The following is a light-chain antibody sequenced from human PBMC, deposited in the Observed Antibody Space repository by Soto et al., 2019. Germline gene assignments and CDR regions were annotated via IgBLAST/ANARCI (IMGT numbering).Light chain of an antibody. J-gene: IGKJ1*01. CDR1: QSISSY. Sequence: DIQMTQSPSSLSASVGDRVTITCRASQSISSYLNWYQQKPGKAPKLLIYAASSLQSGVPSRFSDSGSGTDFTLTISILQPEDFATYYCQQSYSTPRTFVQGTKVEIK. CDR3: QQSYSTPRT. V-gene: IGKV1-39*01. CDR2: AAS.